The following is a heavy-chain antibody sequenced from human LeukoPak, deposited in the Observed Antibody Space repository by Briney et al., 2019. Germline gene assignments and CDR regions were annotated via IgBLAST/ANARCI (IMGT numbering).Heavy chain of an antibody. J-gene: IGHJ4*02. Sequence: GGSLRLSCAASGFTFSSYAMSWVRQAPGKGLEWVSAISGSGGSTYYADSVKGRFTISRDNSKNTLYLRMNSLRAEDTAVYYCAKEARSYYYGSGSSDYWGQGTLVTVSS. D-gene: IGHD3-10*01. CDR2: ISGSGGST. CDR1: GFTFSSYA. CDR3: AKEARSYYYGSGSSDY. V-gene: IGHV3-23*01.